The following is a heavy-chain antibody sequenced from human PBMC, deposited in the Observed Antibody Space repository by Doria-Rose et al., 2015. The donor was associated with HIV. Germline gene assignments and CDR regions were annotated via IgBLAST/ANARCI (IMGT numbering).Heavy chain of an antibody. Sequence: VQLVQSGGGLVQPGGSLRLSCAASGFTFSSYWMSWVRQAPGKGLEWVASIKQDGSEKYYVDSVKGRFTISRDNAKNSLYLQMNSLRAEDTAVYYCARDAGDYNFWSGYYSRYWYFDLWGRGTLVTVSS. J-gene: IGHJ2*01. CDR3: ARDAGDYNFWSGYYSRYWYFDL. CDR2: IKQDGSEK. CDR1: GFTFSSYW. V-gene: IGHV3-7*01. D-gene: IGHD3-3*01.